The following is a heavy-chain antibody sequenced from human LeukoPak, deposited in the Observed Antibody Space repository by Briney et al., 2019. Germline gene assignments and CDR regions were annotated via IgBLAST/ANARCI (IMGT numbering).Heavy chain of an antibody. V-gene: IGHV1-69*05. CDR3: ARGAAEYFQH. J-gene: IGHJ1*01. CDR1: VGTFSSYA. CDR2: IIPIFGTA. Sequence: SVKVSCKASVGTFSSYATSWVRQAPGQGLEWMGGIIPIFGTANYAQKFQGRVTITTDESTSTAYMELSSLRSEDTAVYYCARGAAEYFQHWGQGTLVTVSS. D-gene: IGHD2-15*01.